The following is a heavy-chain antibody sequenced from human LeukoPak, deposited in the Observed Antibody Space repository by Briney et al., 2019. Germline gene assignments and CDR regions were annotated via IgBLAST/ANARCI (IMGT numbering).Heavy chain of an antibody. D-gene: IGHD1-1*01. V-gene: IGHV3-23*01. CDR2: ISGDTTAT. J-gene: IGHJ4*02. CDR1: GFTFSSA. Sequence: PGGSLTLSCAASGFTFSSAMTWVRPAPGKGRGGASTISGDTTATRYPDSVKAGFTISRDNSKNTLYLPMNSLRGEDTAVYYCAKKGSGLAGTTVGLAYWGRGTLVTVSS. CDR3: AKKGSGLAGTTVGLAY.